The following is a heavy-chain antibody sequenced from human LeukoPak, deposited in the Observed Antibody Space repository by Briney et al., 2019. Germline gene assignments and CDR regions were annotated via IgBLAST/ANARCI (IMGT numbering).Heavy chain of an antibody. D-gene: IGHD3-10*01. CDR1: GGSINSFY. CDR2: ISYSGIT. V-gene: IGHV4-59*01. CDR3: ARDATYYGSGSYYQGFDP. Sequence: SETLSLTCTVSGGSINSFYWSWIRQPPGKGLEWIGYISYSGITNYNPSLKSRVTISLDTSKNQFFLKLSSVTAADTAVYYCARDATYYGSGSYYQGFDPWGQGTLVTVSS. J-gene: IGHJ5*02.